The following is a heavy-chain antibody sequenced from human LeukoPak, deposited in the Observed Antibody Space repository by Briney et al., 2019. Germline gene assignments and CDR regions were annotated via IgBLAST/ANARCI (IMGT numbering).Heavy chain of an antibody. V-gene: IGHV3-23*01. Sequence: GGSLRLSCAASGFTFSSYAMSWVRQAPGKGLEWVSSISGSGGSTNYADSVKGRFTISRDSSKNTLYLQMNSLRAEDTAVYYCAKCRYYYDSPDWFDPWGQGTLVIVSS. CDR3: AKCRYYYDSPDWFDP. D-gene: IGHD3-22*01. CDR2: ISGSGGST. CDR1: GFTFSSYA. J-gene: IGHJ5*02.